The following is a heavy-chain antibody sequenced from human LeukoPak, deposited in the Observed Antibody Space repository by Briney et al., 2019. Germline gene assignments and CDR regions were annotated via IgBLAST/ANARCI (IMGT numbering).Heavy chain of an antibody. CDR3: ARTQRGVPDGYNSAHNWFDP. CDR2: INHSGST. V-gene: IGHV4-39*07. Sequence: SETLSLTCTVSGGSISSSSYYWGWIRQPPGKGLEWIGEINHSGSTNYNPSLKSRVTISVDTSKNQFSLKLSSVTAADTAVYYCARTQRGVPDGYNSAHNWFDPWGQGTLVTVSS. D-gene: IGHD5-24*01. J-gene: IGHJ5*02. CDR1: GGSISSSSYY.